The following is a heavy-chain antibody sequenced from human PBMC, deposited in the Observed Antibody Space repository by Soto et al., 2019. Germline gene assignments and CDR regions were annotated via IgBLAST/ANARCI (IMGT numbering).Heavy chain of an antibody. CDR2: IIPIFGTA. CDR1: GGTFSSYA. J-gene: IGHJ6*02. Sequence: ASVKVSCKASGGTFSSYAISWVRQAPGQGLEWMGGIIPIFGTANYAQKFQGRVTITADESTSTAYMELSSLRSEDTAVYYCARGGDSYGYDYYYYGMDVWGQGTTVTVS. CDR3: ARGGDSYGYDYYYYGMDV. V-gene: IGHV1-69*13. D-gene: IGHD5-18*01.